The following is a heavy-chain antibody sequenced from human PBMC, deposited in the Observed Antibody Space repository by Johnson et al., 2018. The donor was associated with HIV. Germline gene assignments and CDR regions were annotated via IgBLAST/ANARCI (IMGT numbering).Heavy chain of an antibody. CDR3: ARGFWTGTPRDAFDI. Sequence: QMQLVESGGGLVQPGDSLRLSCAASGFTFSSYCMHWVRQAPGKGLEWVAVISYDGTQTNPADSVRGRFTLSRDNSKKTLHLQMNSLRAEDTAVYYCARGFWTGTPRDAFDIWGQGTMVTVSS. J-gene: IGHJ3*02. CDR2: ISYDGTQT. D-gene: IGHD1-1*01. V-gene: IGHV3-30*03. CDR1: GFTFSSYC.